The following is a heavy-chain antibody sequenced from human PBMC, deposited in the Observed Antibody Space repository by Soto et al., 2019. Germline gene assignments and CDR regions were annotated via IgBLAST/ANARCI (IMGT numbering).Heavy chain of an antibody. D-gene: IGHD6-13*01. CDR1: GYTFTSYG. J-gene: IGHJ6*02. V-gene: IGHV1-18*01. Sequence: GASVKVSCKASGYTFTSYGISWVRQAPGQGLEWMGWVSAYNGNTNYAQKLQGRVTMTTDTSTSTAYMELRSLRSDDTAVYYCARNRPPRGPRSSWFGVGYYYYGMDVWGQGTTVTVS. CDR3: ARNRPPRGPRSSWFGVGYYYYGMDV. CDR2: VSAYNGNT.